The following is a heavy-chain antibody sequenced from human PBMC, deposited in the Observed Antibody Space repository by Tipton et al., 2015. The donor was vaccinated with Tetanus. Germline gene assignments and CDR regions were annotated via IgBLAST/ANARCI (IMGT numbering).Heavy chain of an antibody. Sequence: SLRLSCAASGFTFSSYGMHWVRQAPGKGLEWVAVIWYDGSNKYYADSVKGRFTISRDNSKNTLYLQMNSLRAEDTAVYYCARDGVDIVATIRTGMDVWGQGTTVTVSS. J-gene: IGHJ6*02. CDR3: ARDGVDIVATIRTGMDV. CDR1: GFTFSSYG. V-gene: IGHV3-33*01. CDR2: IWYDGSNK. D-gene: IGHD5-12*01.